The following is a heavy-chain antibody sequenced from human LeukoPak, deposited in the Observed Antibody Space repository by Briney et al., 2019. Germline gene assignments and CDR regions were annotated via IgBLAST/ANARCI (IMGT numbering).Heavy chain of an antibody. CDR1: GGSISTSNW. J-gene: IGHJ4*02. CDR2: IYHSGST. D-gene: IGHD2-2*01. Sequence: PSGTLSLTCAVSGGSISTSNWWSWVRQPPGKGLEWIGKIYHSGSTNYNPSLKSRVNISVGKSKNQFSLNLSSVTAADTAVYYCAKEGRYCSDTTCYDYSDYWSQGTLVTVSS. CDR3: AKEGRYCSDTTCYDYSDY. V-gene: IGHV4-4*02.